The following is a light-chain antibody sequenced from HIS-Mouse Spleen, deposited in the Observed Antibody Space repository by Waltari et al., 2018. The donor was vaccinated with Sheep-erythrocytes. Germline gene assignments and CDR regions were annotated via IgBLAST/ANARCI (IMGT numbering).Light chain of an antibody. CDR1: SSDVGSYNL. CDR2: EGS. V-gene: IGLV2-23*01. CDR3: CSYAGSSTPWV. J-gene: IGLJ3*02. Sequence: QSALTQPASVSGSPGQSITISCTGTSSDVGSYNLVSWYQQHPGKAPKPMSYEGSKRPSGVSNRFSGSKSGNTASLTISGLQAEDEADYYCCSYAGSSTPWVFGGGTKLTVL.